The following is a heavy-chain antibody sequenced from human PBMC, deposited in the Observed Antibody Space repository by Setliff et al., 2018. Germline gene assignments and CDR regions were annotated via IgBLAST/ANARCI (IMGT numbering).Heavy chain of an antibody. J-gene: IGHJ3*02. V-gene: IGHV1-24*01. CDR2: FDPEDGET. CDR3: ATMYYYDSSRLVRGVMSLPDAFDI. Sequence: ASVKVSCKVSGYTLTELSRHWVRQAPGKGLEWMGGFDPEDGETIYAQKFQGRVTMTEDTSTDTAYMELSSLRSEDTAVYYCATMYYYDSSRLVRGVMSLPDAFDIWGQGTMVTVSS. D-gene: IGHD3-22*01. CDR1: GYTLTELS.